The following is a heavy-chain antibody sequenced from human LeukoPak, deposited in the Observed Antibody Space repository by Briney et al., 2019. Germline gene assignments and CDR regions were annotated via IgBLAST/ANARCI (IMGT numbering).Heavy chain of an antibody. D-gene: IGHD3-3*01. J-gene: IGHJ4*02. Sequence: ASVKVSCKASGYTFTNYEINWVRQGTGQGLEWLGWMNPNSGGTNYAQKFQGRVTMTRDTSISTAYMELSRLRSDDTAVYYCARDPWYYDFWSGSSYWGQGTLVTVSS. V-gene: IGHV1-2*02. CDR2: MNPNSGGT. CDR1: GYTFTNYE. CDR3: ARDPWYYDFWSGSSY.